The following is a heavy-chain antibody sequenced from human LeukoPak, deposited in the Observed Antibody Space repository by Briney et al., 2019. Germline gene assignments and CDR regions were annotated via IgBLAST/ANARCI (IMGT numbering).Heavy chain of an antibody. Sequence: GASVKVPCKASGYTFTSFDINWVRQATGQGLQWMGWMNPYSGNTGYAQKFQGRVTMTRDTSIGTAYLELSSLRSDDTAVYYCARGDRYCSGSSCYNYWGQGTLVTVSS. J-gene: IGHJ4*02. V-gene: IGHV1-8*01. CDR3: ARGDRYCSGSSCYNY. CDR1: GYTFTSFD. CDR2: MNPYSGNT. D-gene: IGHD2-2*02.